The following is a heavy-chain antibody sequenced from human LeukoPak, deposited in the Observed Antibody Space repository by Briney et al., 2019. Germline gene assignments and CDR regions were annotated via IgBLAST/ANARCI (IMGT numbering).Heavy chain of an antibody. J-gene: IGHJ4*02. Sequence: SQTLSLTCTVSGGSISSGTYFWSWIRQPAGKGLEWIGRIHTSGSTNYSPSLRSRVTISVDTSKNQFSLNLSSVTAAHTDVYYCARGVVEMATSCGYWGQGTMVTVSS. CDR3: ARGVVEMATSCGY. D-gene: IGHD5-24*01. CDR2: IHTSGST. CDR1: GGSISSGTYF. V-gene: IGHV4-61*02.